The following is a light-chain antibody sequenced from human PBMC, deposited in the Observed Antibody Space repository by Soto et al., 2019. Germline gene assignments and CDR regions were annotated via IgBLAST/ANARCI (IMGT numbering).Light chain of an antibody. CDR2: RAS. Sequence: EIVMTQSPATLSVPPGGRATLSCRASQSVNSYLAWYQQRPGQPPRLLIYRASTRATGIPARFSGSGSGTEFSLTISSLQSEDFAVYYCQQYSTWPPSYTFGQGTKREI. CDR3: QQYSTWPPSYT. V-gene: IGKV3-15*01. J-gene: IGKJ2*01. CDR1: QSVNSY.